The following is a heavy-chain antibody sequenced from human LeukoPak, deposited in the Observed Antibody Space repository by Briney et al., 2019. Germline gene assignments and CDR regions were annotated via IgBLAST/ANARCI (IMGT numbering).Heavy chain of an antibody. CDR3: ARDYYDILTGYSIRRYGMDV. CDR1: GFTFSSYE. V-gene: IGHV3-48*03. J-gene: IGHJ6*04. CDR2: ISSSGSTI. Sequence: PGGSLRLSCAVSGFTFSSYEMNWVRQAPGKGLEWVSYISSSGSTIYYADSVKGRFTISRDNAKDSLYLQMNSLRVEDTAVYYCARDYYDILTGYSIRRYGMDVWGKGTTVTVSS. D-gene: IGHD3-9*01.